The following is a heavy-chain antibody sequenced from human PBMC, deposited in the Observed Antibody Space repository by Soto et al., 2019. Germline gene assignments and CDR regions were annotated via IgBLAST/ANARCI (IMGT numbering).Heavy chain of an antibody. CDR2: ISYDGSNK. Sequence: GGSLRLSCAASGFTFSSYAMYWVRQAPGKGLEWVAVISYDGSNKYYADSVKGRFTISRDNSKNTLYLQMNSLRAEVTSLYYCVRDLTAYSSAWYVHYSGQGTLVTVSS. J-gene: IGHJ4*02. V-gene: IGHV3-30-3*01. D-gene: IGHD6-19*01. CDR1: GFTFSSYA. CDR3: VRDLTAYSSAWYVHY.